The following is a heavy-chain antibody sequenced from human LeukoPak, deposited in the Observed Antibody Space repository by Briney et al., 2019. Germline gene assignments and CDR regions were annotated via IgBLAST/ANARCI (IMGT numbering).Heavy chain of an antibody. J-gene: IGHJ4*02. CDR1: GGPVSSSNW. Sequence: SETLSLTCAVSGGPVSSSNWWSWVRQPPGKGLEWIGEISYSGSTNYNPSLKSRVTVSVDKSKNQLSLELSSVTAADTAVYYCARGGSWYLSFWGQGTLVTVSS. CDR3: ARGGSWYLSF. V-gene: IGHV4-4*02. CDR2: ISYSGST. D-gene: IGHD6-13*01.